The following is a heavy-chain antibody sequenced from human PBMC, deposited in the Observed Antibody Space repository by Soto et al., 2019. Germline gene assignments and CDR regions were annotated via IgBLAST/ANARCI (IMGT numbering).Heavy chain of an antibody. J-gene: IGHJ4*02. D-gene: IGHD3-10*01. CDR1: GFTFSSYG. CDR3: ATRXTMIRERFQGDY. V-gene: IGHV3-30*03. CDR2: ISYDGSNK. Sequence: QVQLVESGGGVVQPGKSLRLSCATSGFTFSSYGMHWVRQAPGGGLEWVALISYDGSNKYYADSVKGRFTISRDNSKNTLYLQMNSLRAEDTAVXXCATRXTMIRERFQGDYWGQGTLVTVSS.